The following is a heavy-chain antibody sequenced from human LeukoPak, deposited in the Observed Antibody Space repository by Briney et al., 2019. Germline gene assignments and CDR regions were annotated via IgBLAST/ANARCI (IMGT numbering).Heavy chain of an antibody. J-gene: IGHJ4*02. CDR2: IIPIFGTA. D-gene: IGHD1-20*01. CDR1: GGTFSSYA. CDR3: ARLTGTTKYFDS. V-gene: IGHV1-69*13. Sequence: SVKVSCKASGGTFSSYAISWVRQAPGQGLEWMGGIIPIFGTANYAQKFQGRVTITADESTSTAYMELSSLRSEDTAVYYCARLTGTTKYFDSWGQGTLVTVSS.